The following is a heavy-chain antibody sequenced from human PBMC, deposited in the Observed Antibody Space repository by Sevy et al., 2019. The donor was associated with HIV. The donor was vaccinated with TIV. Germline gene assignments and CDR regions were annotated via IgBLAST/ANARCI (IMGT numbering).Heavy chain of an antibody. D-gene: IGHD3-22*01. Sequence: TLSLTCAVSGGSISSGGYSWSWIRQPPGKGLEWIGYIYHSGSTYYNPSLKSRVTISVDRSKNQFSLKLSSVTAADTAVYYCARGSDSSGYPLFDYWGQGTLVTVSS. CDR2: IYHSGST. CDR3: ARGSDSSGYPLFDY. V-gene: IGHV4-30-2*01. CDR1: GGSISSGGYS. J-gene: IGHJ4*02.